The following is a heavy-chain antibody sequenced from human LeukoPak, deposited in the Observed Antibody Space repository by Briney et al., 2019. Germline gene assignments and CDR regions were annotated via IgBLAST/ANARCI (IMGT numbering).Heavy chain of an antibody. V-gene: IGHV3-30*18. CDR3: AKVGGVVIPGSY. CDR2: ISYDGSNK. J-gene: IGHJ4*02. D-gene: IGHD3-3*01. Sequence: GALLLSCAASGFTFSNYGVHWGRQAPGKGLGWVAFISYDGSNKYYVDSVKGRFTISRDNSKNTLYLQMNSLRAEDTAVYFCAKVGGVVIPGSYWGQGTLVTISS. CDR1: GFTFSNYG.